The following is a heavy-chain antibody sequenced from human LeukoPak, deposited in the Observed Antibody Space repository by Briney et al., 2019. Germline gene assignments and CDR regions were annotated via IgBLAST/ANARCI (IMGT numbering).Heavy chain of an antibody. J-gene: IGHJ4*02. CDR1: GGSISSGGYY. Sequence: PSETLSLTCTVSGGSISSGGYYWSWIRQHPGKGLEWIGYIYYSGSANYNPSLKSRVTISLDTSKNQFSLKLSSVTAADTAVYYCARGQGTVTTHWGQGTLVTVSS. CDR2: IYYSGSA. V-gene: IGHV4-31*03. D-gene: IGHD4-17*01. CDR3: ARGQGTVTTH.